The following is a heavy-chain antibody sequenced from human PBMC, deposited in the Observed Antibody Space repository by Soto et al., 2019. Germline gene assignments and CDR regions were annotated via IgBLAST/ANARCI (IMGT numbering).Heavy chain of an antibody. J-gene: IGHJ4*02. V-gene: IGHV1-69*04. D-gene: IGHD5-12*01. Sequence: SVKVSCKASGGTFSSYTISWVRQAPGQGLEWMGRIIPILGIANYAQKFQGRVTIAADKSTSTAYMELSSLRSEDTAVYYCARDIVATSRADYWGQGTLVTVSS. CDR1: GGTFSSYT. CDR3: ARDIVATSRADY. CDR2: IIPILGIA.